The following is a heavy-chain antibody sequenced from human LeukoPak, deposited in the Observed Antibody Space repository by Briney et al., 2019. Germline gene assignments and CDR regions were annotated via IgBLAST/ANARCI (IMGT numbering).Heavy chain of an antibody. J-gene: IGHJ3*02. D-gene: IGHD3-10*01. V-gene: IGHV4-4*07. CDR3: ARDGDGTLWFGELSLGAFDI. CDR2: IYTSGST. Sequence: PSETLSLTCTVSGGSISSYYWSWIRQPAGKGLEWIGRIYTSGSTNYNPSLKSRVTMSVDTSKNQFPLKLSSVTAADTAVYYCARDGDGTLWFGELSLGAFDIWGQGTMVTVSS. CDR1: GGSISSYY.